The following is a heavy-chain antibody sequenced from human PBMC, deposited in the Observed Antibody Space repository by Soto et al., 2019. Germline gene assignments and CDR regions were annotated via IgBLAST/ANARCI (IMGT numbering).Heavy chain of an antibody. CDR2: IWYDGSNK. J-gene: IGHJ4*02. D-gene: IGHD6-19*01. Sequence: QVQLVESGGGVVQPGRSLRLSCAASGFTFSSYGMHWVRQAPGKGLEWVAVIWYDGSNKYYADSVKGRFTISRDNSKNTLYLQMNSLRAEDTAVYYCARGFGIAVAGLDYWGQGTLVTVSS. CDR3: ARGFGIAVAGLDY. CDR1: GFTFSSYG. V-gene: IGHV3-33*01.